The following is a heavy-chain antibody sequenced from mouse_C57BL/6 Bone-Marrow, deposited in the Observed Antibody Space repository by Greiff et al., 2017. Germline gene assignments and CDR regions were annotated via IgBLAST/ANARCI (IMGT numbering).Heavy chain of an antibody. CDR1: GYTFTSYW. D-gene: IGHD1-1*01. J-gene: IGHJ2*01. CDR2: IDPSDSYT. CDR3: ARDGSPFFDY. V-gene: IGHV1-50*01. Sequence: QVQLQQPGAELVKPGASVKLSCKASGYTFTSYWMQWVKQRPGPGLEWIGDIDPSDSYTNYNQKFKGQATLTVDTSSSTDYMQLSSLTSEDSAVYYCARDGSPFFDYWGQGTTLTVSS.